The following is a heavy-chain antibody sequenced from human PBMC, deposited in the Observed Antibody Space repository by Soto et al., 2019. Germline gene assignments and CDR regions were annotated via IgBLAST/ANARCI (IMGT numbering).Heavy chain of an antibody. CDR3: AKASHCNKGRCSLGLIGDRAFDI. Sequence: QARLVESGGGVVQPGRSLRLSCEASGLTFSAYGMHWVRQAPGKGLEGGATISYDGSKKYFGDSVKGRFTIARDNSKSTLYLELNSLRTEDTAVYYCAKASHCNKGRCSLGLIGDRAFDIWGQGTMVPVSS. J-gene: IGHJ3*02. D-gene: IGHD2-8*01. V-gene: IGHV3-30*18. CDR1: GLTFSAYG. CDR2: ISYDGSKK.